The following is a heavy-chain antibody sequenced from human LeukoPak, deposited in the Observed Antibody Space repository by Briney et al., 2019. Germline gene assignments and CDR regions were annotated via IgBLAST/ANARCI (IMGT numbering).Heavy chain of an antibody. J-gene: IGHJ4*02. V-gene: IGHV3-15*01. CDR2: IKSKTDGGTT. CDR1: GLTFNNAW. CDR3: ATEFYSNGYNY. Sequence: GGSLRLSCAASGLTFNNAWMTWVRQAPGKGLEWVGHIKSKTDGGTTDYAAPVKGRFTISRDDSKDTLHLQMDSLKTEDTAVYFCATEFYSNGYNYWGQGTLVTVSS. D-gene: IGHD5-18*01.